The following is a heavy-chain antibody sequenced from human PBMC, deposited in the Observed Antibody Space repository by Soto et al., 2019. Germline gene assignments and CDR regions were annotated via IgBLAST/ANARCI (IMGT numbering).Heavy chain of an antibody. Sequence: PSETLSLTCTVAGGSISSYYWSWIRQTPGKGLDWIGYIYRSGSTDYNPSLKSRVTISVDTSKNQFSLKLSSVAAADTAVYYCARAYGSGSYYYYGMDVWGLGTTVTVSS. CDR1: GGSISSYY. D-gene: IGHD3-10*01. CDR3: ARAYGSGSYYYYGMDV. CDR2: IYRSGST. J-gene: IGHJ6*02. V-gene: IGHV4-59*12.